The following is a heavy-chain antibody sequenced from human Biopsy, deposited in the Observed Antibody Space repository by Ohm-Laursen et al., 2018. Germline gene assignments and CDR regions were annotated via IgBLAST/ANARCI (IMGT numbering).Heavy chain of an antibody. D-gene: IGHD3-10*01. Sequence: LSLTCAATGFTFSGYAMSWVRQGPEQGLEWVSVVTGSGRSTYYTDSVKGRFSISRDNSKNTLYLQMNSLRVEDTAVYYCAKGRSGGTGHGNWFDPWGQGTLVIVSS. J-gene: IGHJ5*02. CDR2: VTGSGRST. V-gene: IGHV3-23*01. CDR1: GFTFSGYA. CDR3: AKGRSGGTGHGNWFDP.